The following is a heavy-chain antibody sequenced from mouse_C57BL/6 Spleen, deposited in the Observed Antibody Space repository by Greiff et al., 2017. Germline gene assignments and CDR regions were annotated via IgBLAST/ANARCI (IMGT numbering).Heavy chain of an antibody. D-gene: IGHD2-1*01. V-gene: IGHV1-64*01. Sequence: VQLQQPGAELVKPGASVTLSCKASGYTFTSYWMHWVKQRPGQGLEWIGMIHPNSGSTNYNEKFKSKATLTVDKSSSTAYMQLSSLTSEDSAVXYCASYLLDYFDYWGQGTTLTVSS. J-gene: IGHJ2*01. CDR3: ASYLLDYFDY. CDR1: GYTFTSYW. CDR2: IHPNSGST.